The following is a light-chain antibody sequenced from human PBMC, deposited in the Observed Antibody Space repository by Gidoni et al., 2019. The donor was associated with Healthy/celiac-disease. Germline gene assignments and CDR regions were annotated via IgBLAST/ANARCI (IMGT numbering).Light chain of an antibody. Sequence: DIVMTQSPHSLTVTPGEPASISCRSSQSLLHSNGYNYLDWYLQKPGQSPQLLIYLGSNRASGVPNRFSGSGSGTDFTLRSSRVEAEDVGVYYCMQALQAPRTFGQGTKVEIK. CDR2: LGS. CDR1: QSLLHSNGYNY. J-gene: IGKJ1*01. V-gene: IGKV2-28*01. CDR3: MQALQAPRT.